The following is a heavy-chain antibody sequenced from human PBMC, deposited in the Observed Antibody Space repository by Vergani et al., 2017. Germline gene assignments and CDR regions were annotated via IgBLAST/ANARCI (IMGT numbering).Heavy chain of an antibody. Sequence: EVQLVESGGVVVQPGGSLRLFCAASGFTFDDYAMHWVRQAPGKGLEWVSSISSSSSYIYYGDSVKGRFTIYRDHAKNSLYLQMNSLRAEETAVYYCARDPSRLLRTNGVADVWSQGTTVTVSS. D-gene: IGHD2-8*01. CDR1: GFTFDDYA. CDR2: ISSSSSYI. J-gene: IGHJ6*02. V-gene: IGHV3-21*01. CDR3: ARDPSRLLRTNGVADV.